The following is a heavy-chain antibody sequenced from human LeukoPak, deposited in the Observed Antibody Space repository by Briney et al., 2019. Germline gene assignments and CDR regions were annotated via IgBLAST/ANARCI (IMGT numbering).Heavy chain of an antibody. CDR1: GYTFTSYY. J-gene: IGHJ4*02. V-gene: IGHV1-46*01. Sequence: ASVKVSCKASGYTFTSYYMHWVRQAPGQGLEWMGIINPSGGSTSYAQKFQGRVTMTRDTSTSTVYMELSSLRSEDTAVYYCARAPSSIAVAGIYFDYWGQGTLVTVSS. CDR2: INPSGGST. CDR3: ARAPSSIAVAGIYFDY. D-gene: IGHD6-19*01.